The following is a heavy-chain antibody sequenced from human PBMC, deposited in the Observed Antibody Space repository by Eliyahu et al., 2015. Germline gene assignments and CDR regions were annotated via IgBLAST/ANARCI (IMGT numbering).Heavy chain of an antibody. Sequence: EVQLVESGGGLVKPGGSLRLSCAASGFTFXSYSMNWVRQAPGKGLEWVSSISSSSTYIYYADSVKGRFTISRDNAKSSLYLQMNSLRAEDSAVYYCARDAPLGSPYSSSQDYWGQGTLVTVSS. D-gene: IGHD6-6*01. CDR1: GFTFXSYS. V-gene: IGHV3-21*01. CDR2: ISSSSTYI. CDR3: ARDAPLGSPYSSSQDY. J-gene: IGHJ4*02.